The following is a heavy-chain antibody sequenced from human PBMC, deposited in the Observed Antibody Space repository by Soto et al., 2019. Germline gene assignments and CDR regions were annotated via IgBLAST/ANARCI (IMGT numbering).Heavy chain of an antibody. CDR3: VHSSGYYSFDY. CDR2: INAGNGNT. Sequence: QVQLVQSGAEEKKPGASVKVSCKASGYTFTSYAMHWVRQAPGQRLEWMGWINAGNGNTKYSQKFQGRVTITRDTSASTAYMELISLRSEDTAVYYCVHSSGYYSFDYWGQGTLVTVSS. V-gene: IGHV1-3*05. CDR1: GYTFTSYA. D-gene: IGHD3-22*01. J-gene: IGHJ4*02.